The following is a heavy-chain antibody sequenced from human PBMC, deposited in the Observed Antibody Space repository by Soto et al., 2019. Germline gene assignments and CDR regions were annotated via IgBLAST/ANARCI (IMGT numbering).Heavy chain of an antibody. CDR2: ISSSSSYI. D-gene: IGHD6-13*01. CDR1: GFTFSSYS. J-gene: IGHJ4*02. V-gene: IGHV3-21*01. CDR3: ASTKYSSSKDFDY. Sequence: EVQLVESGGGLVKPGGSLRLSCAASGFTFSSYSMNWVRQAPGKGLEWVSSISSSSSYIYYADSMKGRFTISRDNAKNSLDLQMNSLRAEDTAVYYCASTKYSSSKDFDYWGQGTLVTVSS.